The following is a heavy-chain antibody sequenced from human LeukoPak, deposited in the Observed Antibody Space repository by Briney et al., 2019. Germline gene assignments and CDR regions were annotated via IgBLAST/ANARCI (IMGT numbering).Heavy chain of an antibody. V-gene: IGHV3-33*01. D-gene: IGHD5-24*01. CDR3: ARMTCGGWLQIPRACPFDY. Sequence: GRSLRLSCAASGFTFSSYGMHWVRQAPGKGLEWVAVIWYDGSNKYYADSVKGRFTISRDNSKNTLYLQMNSLRAEDTAVYYCARMTCGGWLQIPRACPFDYWGQGTLVTVSS. CDR1: GFTFSSYG. J-gene: IGHJ4*02. CDR2: IWYDGSNK.